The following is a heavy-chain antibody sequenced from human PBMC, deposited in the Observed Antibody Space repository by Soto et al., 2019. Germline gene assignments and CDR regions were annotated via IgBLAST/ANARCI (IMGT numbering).Heavy chain of an antibody. J-gene: IGHJ4*02. CDR3: AKERATTSAFDY. V-gene: IGHV3-23*01. Sequence: GSLRLSGAASGFTFSRYGMSWVRQAPGKGLEWVSLITDNGRSTYYADSVKGRFTISRDNTKNTLFLQMISLRAEDTAVYYCAKERATTSAFDYWGQGALVPVSS. D-gene: IGHD1-26*01. CDR2: ITDNGRST. CDR1: GFTFSRYG.